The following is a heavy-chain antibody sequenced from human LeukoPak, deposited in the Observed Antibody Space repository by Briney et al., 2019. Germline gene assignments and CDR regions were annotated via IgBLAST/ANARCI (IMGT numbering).Heavy chain of an antibody. V-gene: IGHV3-74*03. J-gene: IGHJ4*02. D-gene: IGHD4-17*01. CDR3: AYSDHFDT. CDR1: GFTLWNYW. Sequence: GGSLRLSCAASGFTLWNYWMHWVRQAPGEGLVWVSRDDGDGSHSTYADSVKGRFTISRDNARNTLYLQMNRLTGEDTAVYYCAYSDHFDTWGQGTLVTVSS. CDR2: DDGDGSHS.